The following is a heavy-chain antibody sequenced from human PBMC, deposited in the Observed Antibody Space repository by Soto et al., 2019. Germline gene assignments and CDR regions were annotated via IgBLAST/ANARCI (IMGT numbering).Heavy chain of an antibody. CDR1: GGTFSISA. D-gene: IGHD3-9*01. CDR3: AAIVTLVDY. Sequence: QVQLVQSGVEVKKPGSSVKVSCKASGGTFSISAISWLLQAHGQGLDWMGGIMPIFGTAKYAQKFQGRITSTADASTSTAYMEMSSLRSEDSAVYYCAAIVTLVDYWGQGTLVTVSS. CDR2: IMPIFGTA. J-gene: IGHJ4*02. V-gene: IGHV1-69*01.